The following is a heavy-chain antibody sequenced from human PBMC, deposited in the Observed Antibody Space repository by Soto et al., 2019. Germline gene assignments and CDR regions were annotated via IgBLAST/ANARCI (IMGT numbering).Heavy chain of an antibody. V-gene: IGHV1-3*01. CDR3: ARDYCSGGSRYDHVNYNWFDP. CDR1: GYTFTSYA. Sequence: QVQLVQSGAEVKKPGASVKVSCKASGYTFTSYAMYWVRQAPGQRLEWMGWINAGNGNTKYSQKFQGRVTITRDTSASTAYMELSSLRSEDTAVYYCARDYCSGGSRYDHVNYNWFDPWGQGTLVTVSS. CDR2: INAGNGNT. D-gene: IGHD2-15*01. J-gene: IGHJ5*02.